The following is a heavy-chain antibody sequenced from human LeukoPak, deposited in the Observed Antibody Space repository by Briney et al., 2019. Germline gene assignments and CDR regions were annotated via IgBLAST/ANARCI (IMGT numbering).Heavy chain of an antibody. CDR2: IIPIFNTA. D-gene: IGHD5/OR15-5a*01. V-gene: IGHV1-69*05. CDR3: ARSYGVYDEEDYYYYYYMDV. J-gene: IGHJ6*03. CDR1: GGTFSSYA. Sequence: GSSVKVSCKASGGTFSSYAISWVRQAPGQGLEWMGGIIPIFNTANYAQKFQDRVTITTDGSTTTAYMELSSLRSEDTAVYYCARSYGVYDEEDYYYYYYMDVWGKGTTVTVSS.